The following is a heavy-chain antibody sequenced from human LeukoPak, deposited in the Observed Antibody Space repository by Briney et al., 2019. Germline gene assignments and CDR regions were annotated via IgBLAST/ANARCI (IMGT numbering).Heavy chain of an antibody. CDR2: IYYSGTT. Sequence: SETLSLTCTVSGGSISYYYWSWIRQSPGKGLEWIGYIYYSGTTNYNPSLKSRVTTSVDTSKNQFSLRLRSVTAADTAAYYCAREDPQTTVPEGMDVWGQGTTVTVSS. CDR3: AREDPQTTVPEGMDV. V-gene: IGHV4-59*01. J-gene: IGHJ6*02. CDR1: GGSISYYY. D-gene: IGHD4-17*01.